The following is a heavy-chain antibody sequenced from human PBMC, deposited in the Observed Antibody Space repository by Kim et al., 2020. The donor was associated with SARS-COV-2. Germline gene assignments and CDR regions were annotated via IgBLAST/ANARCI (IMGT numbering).Heavy chain of an antibody. D-gene: IGHD4-17*01. CDR1: GYSLTSYA. Sequence: ASVKVSCKASGYSLTSYAMHWVRQAPGQRLEWMGWINTGNGNTKYSQKFQGRVTITRDTSASTAYMELSSLTFEDTAFYYCARGYGDYVGYFQNWGQGTLLTVSS. CDR3: ARGYGDYVGYFQN. V-gene: IGHV1-3*04. J-gene: IGHJ1*01. CDR2: INTGNGNT.